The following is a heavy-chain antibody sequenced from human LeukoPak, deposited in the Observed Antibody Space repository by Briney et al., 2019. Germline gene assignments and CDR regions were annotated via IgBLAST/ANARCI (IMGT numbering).Heavy chain of an antibody. CDR1: GGTFSSYA. CDR2: IIPIFGTA. Sequence: ASVKVSCKASGGTFSSYAISWVRQAPGQGLEWMGGIIPIFGTANYAQKFQGRVTITADESTCTAYMELSSLRSEDTAVYYCARRPFGGSYEYFDYWGQGTLVTVSS. CDR3: ARRPFGGSYEYFDY. V-gene: IGHV1-69*13. D-gene: IGHD1-26*01. J-gene: IGHJ4*02.